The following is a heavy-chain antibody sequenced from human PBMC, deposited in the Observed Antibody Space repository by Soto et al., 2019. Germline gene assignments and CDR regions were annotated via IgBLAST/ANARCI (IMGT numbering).Heavy chain of an antibody. V-gene: IGHV1-8*01. D-gene: IGHD6-25*01. Sequence: ASVKVSCKASGDTFIKYDINWVRQATRQGLEWMGWMNPSNGNAGYAQNFRGRVTMTSNTSITTAYMELSGLRYEDTAVYYCARRKERSGPNYFDVWGQGTLVTVSS. J-gene: IGHJ4*02. CDR1: GDTFIKYD. CDR2: MNPSNGNA. CDR3: ARRKERSGPNYFDV.